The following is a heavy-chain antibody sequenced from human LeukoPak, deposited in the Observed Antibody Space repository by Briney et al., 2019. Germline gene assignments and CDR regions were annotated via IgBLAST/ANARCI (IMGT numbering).Heavy chain of an antibody. CDR3: ARGSSILDYFTY. V-gene: IGHV1-24*01. CDR2: FDPEDGET. CDR1: GYTLTELS. Sequence: ASVKVSCKVSGYTLTELSMHWVRQAPGKGLEWMGGFDPEDGETIYAQKFQGRVTMTEDTSTDTAYMELSSLRSEDTAVYYCARGSSILDYFTYWGQGTLVTVSS. J-gene: IGHJ4*02.